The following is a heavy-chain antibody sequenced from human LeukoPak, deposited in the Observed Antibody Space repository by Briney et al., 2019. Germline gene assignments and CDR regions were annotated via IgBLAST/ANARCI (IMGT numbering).Heavy chain of an antibody. Sequence: PGGSLRLSCAASGFTFSSCGMHWVRQAPGKGLEWVAVIWYDGTNKYYADSVKGRITISRDNSKNTVYLQMNSLRAEDTAVYYCARDRVGYCSSNRCFTIEYWGQGTLVTVSS. J-gene: IGHJ4*02. D-gene: IGHD2-2*01. CDR3: ARDRVGYCSSNRCFTIEY. V-gene: IGHV3-33*01. CDR2: IWYDGTNK. CDR1: GFTFSSCG.